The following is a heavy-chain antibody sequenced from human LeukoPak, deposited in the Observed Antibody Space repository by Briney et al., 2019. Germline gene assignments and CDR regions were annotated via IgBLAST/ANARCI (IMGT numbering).Heavy chain of an antibody. J-gene: IGHJ4*02. CDR3: AKDPHDYGDYGGY. CDR1: GFTFSSYA. Sequence: PGGSLRLSCAASGFTFSSYAMSWVRQAPGKGLEWVSAISGSGGSTYYADSVKGRFAISRDNSKNTLYLQMNSLRAEDTAVYYCAKDPHDYGDYGGYWGQGTLVTVSS. V-gene: IGHV3-23*01. D-gene: IGHD4-17*01. CDR2: ISGSGGST.